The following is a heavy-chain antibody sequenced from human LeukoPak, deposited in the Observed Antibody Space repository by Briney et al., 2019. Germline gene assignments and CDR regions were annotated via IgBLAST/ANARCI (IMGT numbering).Heavy chain of an antibody. J-gene: IGHJ4*02. CDR1: GGSISSDSYS. Sequence: SETLSLTCTVSGGSISSDSYSWGWIRQPPGKGLQWIGCIYYSGSTYYKPSLKSRVTISVDTSKNQFSLKLTSVTAADTAVYYCARQEYSYGPDDYWGQGTLVTVSS. CDR2: IYYSGST. CDR3: ARQEYSYGPDDY. D-gene: IGHD5-18*01. V-gene: IGHV4-39*01.